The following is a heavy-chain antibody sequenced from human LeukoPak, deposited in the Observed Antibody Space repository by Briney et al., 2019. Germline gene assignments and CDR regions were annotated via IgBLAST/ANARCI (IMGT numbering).Heavy chain of an antibody. D-gene: IGHD3-10*01. CDR1: GGSFSGYY. CDR2: INHSGST. J-gene: IGHJ6*03. CDR3: ARRFDRSTYYYGSGSYLSGYYMDV. Sequence: SETLSLTCAVYGGSFSGYYWSWIRQPPGKGLEWIGEINHSGSTNYNPSLKSRVTISVDTSKNQFSLKLSSVTAADTAVYYCARRFDRSTYYYGSGSYLSGYYMDVWGKGTTVTISS. V-gene: IGHV4-34*01.